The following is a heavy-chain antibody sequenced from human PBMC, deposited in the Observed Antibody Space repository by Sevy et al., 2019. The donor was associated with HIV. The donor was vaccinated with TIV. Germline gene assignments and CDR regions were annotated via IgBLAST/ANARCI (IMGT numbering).Heavy chain of an antibody. D-gene: IGHD3-22*01. J-gene: IGHJ4*02. CDR2: IRSKAYGGTT. Sequence: GGSLRLSCTASGFTFGDYAMSWFRQAPGKGLEWVGFIRSKAYGGTTEYAASVKGRFTISRDDSKSIAYLQMNSLKTEDTAVYYCTRDRYYYDSSGYSIPHSYYFDYWGQGTLVTVSS. CDR3: TRDRYYYDSSGYSIPHSYYFDY. V-gene: IGHV3-49*03. CDR1: GFTFGDYA.